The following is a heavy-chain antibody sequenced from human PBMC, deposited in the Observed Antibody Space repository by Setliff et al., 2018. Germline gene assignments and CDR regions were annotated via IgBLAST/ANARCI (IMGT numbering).Heavy chain of an antibody. V-gene: IGHV4-39*01. CDR2: IYYTGDT. D-gene: IGHD3-10*01. CDR1: NGSISISDFY. Sequence: SETLSLTCTVSNGSISISDFYCGWIRQSPGKGLEWIGSIYYTGDTWYKQSLEGRVTISVDTSKNQFSLGLTSVTAADTAVYYCARQAGLRGYYGSNSLYYFDFWGRGTLVTVSS. CDR3: ARQAGLRGYYGSNSLYYFDF. J-gene: IGHJ4*01.